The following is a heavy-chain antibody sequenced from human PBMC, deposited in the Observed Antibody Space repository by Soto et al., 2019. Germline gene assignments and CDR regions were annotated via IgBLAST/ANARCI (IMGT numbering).Heavy chain of an antibody. CDR2: INPNTGGT. CDR1: GYTFTGFF. V-gene: IGHV1-2*02. CDR3: AGRGVDYYYYAMDV. D-gene: IGHD2-15*01. Sequence: GASVKVSCKASGYTFTGFFMHWVRQAPGQGLEWMGWINPNTGGTNFAQKFQGRVTMTRDASISTVYMELSNLRSDDTAVYYCAGRGVDYYYYAMDVWGQGTSVTVSS. J-gene: IGHJ6*02.